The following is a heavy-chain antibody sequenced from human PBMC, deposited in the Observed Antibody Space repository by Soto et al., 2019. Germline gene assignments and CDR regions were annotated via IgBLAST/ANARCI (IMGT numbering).Heavy chain of an antibody. CDR2: ISGSGGST. J-gene: IGHJ6*03. D-gene: IGHD3-3*01. CDR1: GFTFSSYA. V-gene: IGHV3-23*01. Sequence: GGSLRLSCAASGFTFSSYAMSWVRQAPGKGLEWVSAISGSGGSTYYADSVKGRFTISRDNSKNTLYLQMNSLRAEDTAVYYCAKENHDFWSGYYLYYYYMDVWGKGTTVTVSS. CDR3: AKENHDFWSGYYLYYYYMDV.